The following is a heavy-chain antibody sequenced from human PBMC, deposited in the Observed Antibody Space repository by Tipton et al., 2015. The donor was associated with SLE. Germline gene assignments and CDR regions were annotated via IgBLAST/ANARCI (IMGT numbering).Heavy chain of an antibody. Sequence: SLRLSCAASGFTFSSYGMHWVRQAPGKGLEWVAFIRYDGSNKYYADSVKGRFTISRDNSKNTLYLQMNSLRAEDTAVYYCARDQWRDGGPDYWGQGTLVTVSS. V-gene: IGHV3-30*02. D-gene: IGHD4-23*01. CDR2: IRYDGSNK. CDR1: GFTFSSYG. CDR3: ARDQWRDGGPDY. J-gene: IGHJ4*02.